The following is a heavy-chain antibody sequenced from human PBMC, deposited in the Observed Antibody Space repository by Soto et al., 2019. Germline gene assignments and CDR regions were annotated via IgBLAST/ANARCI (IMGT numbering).Heavy chain of an antibody. J-gene: IGHJ4*02. D-gene: IGHD6-19*01. CDR3: ARTTSEQWLDFYY. Sequence: PSETLSLTCTVYGGSISSSFYYWGWVRQPPGKGLEWIATFYYTGNTYYNPSLKSRVTISEDTSKNQFSLKLASVTAADTAVYYCARTTSEQWLDFYYWGPGTLVTVSA. CDR1: GGSISSSFYY. V-gene: IGHV4-39*01. CDR2: FYYTGNT.